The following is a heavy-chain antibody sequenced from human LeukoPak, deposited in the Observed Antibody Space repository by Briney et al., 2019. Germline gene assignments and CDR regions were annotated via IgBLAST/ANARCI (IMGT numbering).Heavy chain of an antibody. CDR3: ARDGFDFWSGYPKGWFDP. D-gene: IGHD3-3*01. V-gene: IGHV4-59*01. Sequence: SETLSLTCTVSGGSISSYYWSWIRQPPGKGLEWIGYIYYSGSTNYNPSLKSRVTISVDTSKNQFSLKLSSVTAADTAVYYCARDGFDFWSGYPKGWFDPWGQGTLVTVSS. J-gene: IGHJ5*02. CDR1: GGSISSYY. CDR2: IYYSGST.